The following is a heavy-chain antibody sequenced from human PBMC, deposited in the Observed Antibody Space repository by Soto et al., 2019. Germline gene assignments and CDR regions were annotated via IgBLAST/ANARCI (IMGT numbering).Heavy chain of an antibody. J-gene: IGHJ6*03. CDR3: ARVGWFPDCSGGSCYSAYYYYMDV. CDR2: IYYSGST. D-gene: IGHD2-15*01. CDR1: GGSISSGGYY. V-gene: IGHV4-31*03. Sequence: SETLSLTCTVSGGSISSGGYYWSWIRQHPGKGLEWIGYIYYSGSTYYNPSLKSRVTISVDTSKNQFSLKLSSVTAADTAVYYCARVGWFPDCSGGSCYSAYYYYMDVWGKGTTVTVSS.